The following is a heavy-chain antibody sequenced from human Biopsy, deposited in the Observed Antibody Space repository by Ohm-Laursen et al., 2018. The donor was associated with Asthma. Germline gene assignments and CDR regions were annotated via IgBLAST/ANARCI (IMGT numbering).Heavy chain of an antibody. CDR1: GFVFSQSG. V-gene: IGHV3-30*03. Sequence: SLRLSCTAFGFVFSQSGMHWVRQAPGKGLEWVALISSDGHNKYYKDSVKGRFTISRDNSKLRLYLEINSLRVEDSAVYYCARESGQDSGGTGAFDRWGQGIMVAVSS. J-gene: IGHJ3*02. CDR3: ARESGQDSGGTGAFDR. D-gene: IGHD4-23*01. CDR2: ISSDGHNK.